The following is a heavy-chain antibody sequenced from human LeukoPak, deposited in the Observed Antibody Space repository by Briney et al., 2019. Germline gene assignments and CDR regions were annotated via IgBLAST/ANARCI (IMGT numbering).Heavy chain of an antibody. Sequence: GGSLRLSCAASGFTFSSYGMHWVRQAPAKGLERVAFIRNDGSNKYYVDSVKGRFTMSRDNPTNTLYLQMNSLRTEHTSVYYCGRGPESSPPPPTDAFDIWGQGTMVTVSS. CDR1: GFTFSSYG. CDR2: IRNDGSNK. J-gene: IGHJ3*02. CDR3: GRGPESSPPPPTDAFDI. V-gene: IGHV3-30*02. D-gene: IGHD2-2*01.